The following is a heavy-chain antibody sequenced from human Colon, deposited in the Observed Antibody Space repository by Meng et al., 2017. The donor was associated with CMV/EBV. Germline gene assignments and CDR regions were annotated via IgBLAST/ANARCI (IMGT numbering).Heavy chain of an antibody. D-gene: IGHD3-10*01. J-gene: IGHJ4*02. V-gene: IGHV3-9*01. CDR3: AKLSGTESFFDF. CDR2: ISWNSVYI. Sequence: SLKISCASSGFIFDDYTMYWVRQAPGKGLEWVSRISWNSVYIAYADSVKGRFTISRDNEKDSLYLHMNTLEPEDTAFYYCAKLSGTESFFDFWGQGTVVTVSS. CDR1: GFIFDDYT.